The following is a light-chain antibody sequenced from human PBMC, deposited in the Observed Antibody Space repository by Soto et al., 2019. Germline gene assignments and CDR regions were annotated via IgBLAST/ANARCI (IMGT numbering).Light chain of an antibody. Sequence: QAVVTQEPSFSVSPGGTVTLTCGLSSGSVSTSYYPSWYQQTPGQAPRTLIYSTNTRSSGVPDRFSGSILGNKAALTITGDQADDESDYYCVLYMGRGISVFGGGTKLTVL. CDR2: STN. CDR1: SGSVSTSYY. J-gene: IGLJ2*01. V-gene: IGLV8-61*01. CDR3: VLYMGRGISV.